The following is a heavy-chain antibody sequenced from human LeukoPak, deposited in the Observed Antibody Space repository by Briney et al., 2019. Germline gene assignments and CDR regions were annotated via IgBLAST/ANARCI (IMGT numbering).Heavy chain of an antibody. Sequence: SETLSLTCTVSGDSFSGGSYYWSWIRQPPGKGLEWIGYIYYSGSTNYNPSLKSRVTISVDTSKNQFSLKLSSVTAADTAVYYCASHYGDYDYFQHWGQGTLVTVSS. V-gene: IGHV4-61*01. CDR1: GDSFSGGSYY. CDR3: ASHYGDYDYFQH. D-gene: IGHD4-17*01. J-gene: IGHJ1*01. CDR2: IYYSGST.